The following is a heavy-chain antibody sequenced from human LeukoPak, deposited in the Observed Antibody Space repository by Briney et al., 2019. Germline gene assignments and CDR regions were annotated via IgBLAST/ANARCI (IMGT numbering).Heavy chain of an antibody. V-gene: IGHV4-34*01. CDR2: INHSGST. CDR3: ASWSSYGMDV. D-gene: IGHD1-26*01. CDR1: GGSFSGYY. J-gene: IGHJ6*02. Sequence: SETLSLTCAVYGGSFSGYYWSWIRQPPGKGLEWIGEINHSGSTNYNPSLKSRVTISVDTSKNRFSLKLSSVTAADTAVYYCASWSSYGMDVWGQGTTVTVSS.